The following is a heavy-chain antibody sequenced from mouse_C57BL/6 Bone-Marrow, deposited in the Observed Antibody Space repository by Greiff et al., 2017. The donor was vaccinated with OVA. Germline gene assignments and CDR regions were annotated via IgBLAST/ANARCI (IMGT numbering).Heavy chain of an antibody. CDR3: AIETAQAPFYYAMDY. Sequence: QVQLQQPGAELVKPGASVKVSCKASGYTFTSYWMHWVKQRPGQGLEWIGRIHPSDSDTNYNQKFTGKATLTVDKSSSTAYMQLSSLTSEDSAVYYCAIETAQAPFYYAMDYWGQGTSVTVSS. D-gene: IGHD3-2*02. J-gene: IGHJ4*01. CDR2: IHPSDSDT. V-gene: IGHV1-74*01. CDR1: GYTFTSYW.